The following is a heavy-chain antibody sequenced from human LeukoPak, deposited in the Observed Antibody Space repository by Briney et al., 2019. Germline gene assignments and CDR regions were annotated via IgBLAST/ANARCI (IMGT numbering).Heavy chain of an antibody. CDR3: ARGSGYSYGFTGRERTKSRLDY. Sequence: PGGSLRLSCAASGFTFSSYWMSWVRRAPGKGLEWVANIKQDGSEKYYVDSVKGRFTISRDNAKNTLYLQMNSLRAEDTAVYYCARGSGYSYGFTGRERTKSRLDYWGQGTLVTVSS. CDR2: IKQDGSEK. D-gene: IGHD5-18*01. J-gene: IGHJ4*02. V-gene: IGHV3-7*01. CDR1: GFTFSSYW.